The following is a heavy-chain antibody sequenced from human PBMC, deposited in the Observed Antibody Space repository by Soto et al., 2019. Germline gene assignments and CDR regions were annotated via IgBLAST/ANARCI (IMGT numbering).Heavy chain of an antibody. V-gene: IGHV4-39*01. D-gene: IGHD4-17*01. Sequence: SETLSLTCTVSGGSISSSSYYWGWIRQPPGKGLEWIGSIYYSGSTYYNPSLKSRVTISVDTSKNQFSLKLSSVTAADTAVYYCARGTGYGDFPKFDYWGQGALVTVSS. CDR1: GGSISSSSYY. CDR2: IYYSGST. CDR3: ARGTGYGDFPKFDY. J-gene: IGHJ4*02.